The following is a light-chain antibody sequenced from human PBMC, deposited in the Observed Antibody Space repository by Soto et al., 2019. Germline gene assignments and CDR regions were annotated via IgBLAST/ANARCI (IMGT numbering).Light chain of an antibody. Sequence: QSALTQPRSVSGSPGQSVTISCTGTISDVGTYNYVSWYQQHPGKAPKLMSYDVSQRPSGVPDRFSGSKSGNTASLTISGLQAEDESDYCCCSYAGSYTSVFGGGTKLTVL. V-gene: IGLV2-11*01. CDR1: ISDVGTYNY. CDR3: CSYAGSYTSV. CDR2: DVS. J-gene: IGLJ2*01.